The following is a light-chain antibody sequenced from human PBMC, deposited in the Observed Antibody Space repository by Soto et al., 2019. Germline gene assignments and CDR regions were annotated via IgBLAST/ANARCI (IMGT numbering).Light chain of an antibody. Sequence: DIQMTQSPSTLSASVGDRVTITCRASQSITTWLAWYQQKPGKGPKLLIYDASSLEDGAPSRFSGSGSRTEFTTTISSLLPDDFACYYSQQYNSYPLTFGPGTKVDIK. CDR1: QSITTW. V-gene: IGKV1-5*01. CDR3: QQYNSYPLT. J-gene: IGKJ3*01. CDR2: DAS.